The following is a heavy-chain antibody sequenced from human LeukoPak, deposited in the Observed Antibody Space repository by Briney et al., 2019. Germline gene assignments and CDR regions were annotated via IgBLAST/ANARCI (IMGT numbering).Heavy chain of an antibody. CDR3: ARDSGYSYGYGVDY. D-gene: IGHD5-18*01. CDR2: IKQDGSEK. CDR1: GFTFNNYW. J-gene: IGHJ4*02. Sequence: GGSLRLSCVASGFTFNNYWMSWVRQAPGKGLEWVANIKQDGSEKYYVDSVKGRFTISRDNAKNSLYLQMNSLRAEDTAVYYCARDSGYSYGYGVDYWGQGTLVTVSS. V-gene: IGHV3-7*01.